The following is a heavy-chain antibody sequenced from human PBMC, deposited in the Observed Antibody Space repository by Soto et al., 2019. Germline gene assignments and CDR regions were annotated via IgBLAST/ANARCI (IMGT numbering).Heavy chain of an antibody. J-gene: IGHJ6*02. V-gene: IGHV3-30-3*01. CDR2: ISYDGSNK. CDR3: AREGYCSGGSCYWGVYYYYGMDV. CDR1: GFTFSSYA. D-gene: IGHD2-15*01. Sequence: QVQLVESGGGVVQPGRSLRLSCAASGFTFSSYAMHWVRQAPGKGLEWVAVISYDGSNKYYADSVKGRFTISRDNSKNTLYLQMNSLRAEDTAVYYCAREGYCSGGSCYWGVYYYYGMDVWGQGTTVTVSS.